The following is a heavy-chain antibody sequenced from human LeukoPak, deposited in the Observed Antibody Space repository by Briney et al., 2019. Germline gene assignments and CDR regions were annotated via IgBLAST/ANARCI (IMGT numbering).Heavy chain of an antibody. J-gene: IGHJ4*02. CDR1: AFTFSNYW. V-gene: IGHV3-7*03. Sequence: GGSLTLSCAASAFTFSNYWMSWVRQAPGKGLEWVANIKQDGSEKKYVESVKGRFTISRENAKNSLYLQMNSLGVDDMAVCYCARGSGWLDYWGQGTLVTVSS. D-gene: IGHD6-25*01. CDR2: IKQDGSEK. CDR3: ARGSGWLDY.